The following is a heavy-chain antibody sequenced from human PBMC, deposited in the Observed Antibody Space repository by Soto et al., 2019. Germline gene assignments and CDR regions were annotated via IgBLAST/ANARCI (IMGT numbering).Heavy chain of an antibody. V-gene: IGHV1-69*18. CDR2: IIPIFGTP. CDR3: ATRGNYYETSALAY. CDR1: GDSFSSYA. Sequence: QVQLVQSVAEVKKPGSSVKVSCKASGDSFSSYAISWVRQAPGHGLEWMGRIIPIFGTPNYAQRVEGIVTKTAEDSTSTANIEMRSLRSDDRAFYYCATRGNYYETSALAYRGQGTRVSFSS. D-gene: IGHD3-22*01. J-gene: IGHJ4*02.